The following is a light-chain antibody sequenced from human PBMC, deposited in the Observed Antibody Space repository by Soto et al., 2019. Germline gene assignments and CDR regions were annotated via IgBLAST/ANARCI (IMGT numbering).Light chain of an antibody. J-gene: IGKJ1*01. CDR2: GAS. CDR3: QQYTARPPWT. CDR1: HHVATN. V-gene: IGKV3-15*01. Sequence: EIVMTQSPVTLSVSPGERATLSCRASHHVATNLAWYQQKPGQPPRLLIYGASRATGVSARFSGSGSGTEFTLTISSLQSDDFAVYYCQQYTARPPWTFGQGTRV.